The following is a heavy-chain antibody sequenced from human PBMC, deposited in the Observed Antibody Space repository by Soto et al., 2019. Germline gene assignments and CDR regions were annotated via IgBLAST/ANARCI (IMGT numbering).Heavy chain of an antibody. J-gene: IGHJ6*03. CDR1: GDSISSYY. Sequence: SETLSLTCTVSGDSISSYYWNWIRQPPVKGLEWIGYIYYSGTTNYNPSLKSRVTISVDTSKNQFSMKLSTVTAADTAVYYCARGPNQWPPPRYFVYYYMDVSGILTTFLVSS. CDR3: ARGPNQWPPPRYFVYYYMDV. CDR2: IYYSGTT. V-gene: IGHV4-59*01. D-gene: IGHD6-19*01.